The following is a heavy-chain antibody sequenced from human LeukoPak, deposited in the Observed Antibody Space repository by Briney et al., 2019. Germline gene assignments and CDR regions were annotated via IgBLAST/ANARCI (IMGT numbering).Heavy chain of an antibody. V-gene: IGHV3-74*01. CDR2: INSDGINT. Sequence: GGSLRLSCAASGFTFSNYWMHWVRHAPGKGLVWVSRINSDGINTSYADSVKGRFTISRDNAKKTVNMQMNSLRAEDTAVYYCARGLGQYYDTSDNWFDPWGQGTLVTVSS. CDR1: GFTFSNYW. D-gene: IGHD3-22*01. CDR3: ARGLGQYYDTSDNWFDP. J-gene: IGHJ5*02.